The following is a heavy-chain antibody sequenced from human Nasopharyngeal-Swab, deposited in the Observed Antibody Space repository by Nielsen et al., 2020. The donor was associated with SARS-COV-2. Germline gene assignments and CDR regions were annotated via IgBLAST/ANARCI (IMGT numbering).Heavy chain of an antibody. CDR3: ARTAIEGGYYRGDAFDI. J-gene: IGHJ3*02. V-gene: IGHV5-51*01. CDR1: GYRFINYW. D-gene: IGHD3-22*01. Sequence: GGSLRLSCKGSGYRFINYWIGWVRQMPGKGLEWMGIIYPGDSDTRYSPSFQGQVTISADKSINTAYLQWSSLKASDTAMYYCARTAIEGGYYRGDAFDIWGQGTMVTVSS. CDR2: IYPGDSDT.